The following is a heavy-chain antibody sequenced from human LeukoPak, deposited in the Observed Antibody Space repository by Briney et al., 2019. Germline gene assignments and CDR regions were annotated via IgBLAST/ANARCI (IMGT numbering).Heavy chain of an antibody. CDR2: ISGSGGCT. J-gene: IGHJ4*02. CDR3: AMGYTVFGVVNYFDY. D-gene: IGHD3-3*01. CDR1: GFTFSSYA. Sequence: GGSLRLSCAASGFTFSSYAMSWVRQAPGKGLEWVSAISGSGGCTYYADSVKGRFTISRDNSKNTLYLQMNSLRAEDTAVYYCAMGYTVFGVVNYFDYWGQGTLVTVSS. V-gene: IGHV3-23*01.